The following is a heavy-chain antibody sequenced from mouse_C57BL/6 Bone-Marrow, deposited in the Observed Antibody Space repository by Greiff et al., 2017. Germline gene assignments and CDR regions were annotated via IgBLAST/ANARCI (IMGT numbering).Heavy chain of an antibody. CDR3: ARSLYGYDGDY. CDR1: GYTFTDYY. CDR2: INPNNGGT. Sequence: VQLQQSGPELVKPGASVKISCKASGYTFTDYYMNWVKQSHGKSLEWIGDINPNNGGTSYNQKFKGKATLTVDKSSSTAYMELRSLTSEDSAVYYCARSLYGYDGDYWGQGTSVTVSS. D-gene: IGHD2-2*01. V-gene: IGHV1-26*01. J-gene: IGHJ4*01.